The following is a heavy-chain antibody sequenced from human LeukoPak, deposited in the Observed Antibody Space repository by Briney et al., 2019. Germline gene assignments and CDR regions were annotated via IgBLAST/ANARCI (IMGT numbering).Heavy chain of an antibody. CDR1: GYTFTGYY. CDR2: INPNSGGT. CDR3: ARGASGVYTVTTSWFDP. Sequence: ASEKVSCKASGYTFTGYYMHWVRQAPGQGLEWMGWINPNSGGTNYAQKFQGRATMTRDTSISTAYMELSRLRSDDTAVYYCARGASGVYTVTTSWFDPWGQGTLVTVSS. D-gene: IGHD4-17*01. V-gene: IGHV1-2*02. J-gene: IGHJ5*02.